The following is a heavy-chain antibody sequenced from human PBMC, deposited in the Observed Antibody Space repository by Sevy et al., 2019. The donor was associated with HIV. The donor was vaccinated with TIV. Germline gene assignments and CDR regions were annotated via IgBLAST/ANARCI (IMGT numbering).Heavy chain of an antibody. V-gene: IGHV5-10-1*01. J-gene: IGHJ5*02. Sequence: GESLKISCKGSGYTFTSYWISWVRQMPRKGVEWMGRIDPSDSYTHYNLSFQGHVTISVDKSINTAYLQWSSLKASDTAMYYCARTGDSSGRDNCFDPWGQGTLVTVSS. CDR1: GYTFTSYW. D-gene: IGHD3-22*01. CDR3: ARTGDSSGRDNCFDP. CDR2: IDPSDSYT.